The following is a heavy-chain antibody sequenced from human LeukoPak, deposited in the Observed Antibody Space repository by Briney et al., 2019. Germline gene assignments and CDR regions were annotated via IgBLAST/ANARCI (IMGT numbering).Heavy chain of an antibody. CDR2: ISGSGVST. J-gene: IGHJ4*02. Sequence: PGGTLRLSCAASGFIFSTYGMSWVRQAPGKGLEWVSAISGSGVSTFYADSVKRRFTISRDSSKNTLYLQMNSLRAEDTAVYYCEKSLYDYVWGSYRCDYWGQGTLVTVSS. CDR3: EKSLYDYVWGSYRCDY. V-gene: IGHV3-23*01. CDR1: GFIFSTYG. D-gene: IGHD3-16*02.